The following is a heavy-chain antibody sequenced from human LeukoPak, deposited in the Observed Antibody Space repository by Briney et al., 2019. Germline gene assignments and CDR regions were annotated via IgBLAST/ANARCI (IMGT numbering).Heavy chain of an antibody. J-gene: IGHJ4*02. CDR2: ISGYNVNT. V-gene: IGHV1-18*01. Sequence: ASVKVSCKSSGYTFNTYGITWLRQAPGQGLEWRGWISGYNVNTNYAQKFQGRVTMTSDTSTSTAYMELRSLRSDDTAVYYCARGDTAMVQTSFDYWGQGTLVTVSS. CDR1: GYTFNTYG. CDR3: ARGDTAMVQTSFDY. D-gene: IGHD5-18*01.